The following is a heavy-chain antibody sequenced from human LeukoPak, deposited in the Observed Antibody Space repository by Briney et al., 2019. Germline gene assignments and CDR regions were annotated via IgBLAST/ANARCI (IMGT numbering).Heavy chain of an antibody. CDR1: GFTFNHYA. Sequence: PGGSLRLSCEAAGFTFNHYAIHWVRQAPGKGLEWVAVIWSDGTNQYHGDSVKGRFTISRVDSQKTVYLQMNSLRPEDTAVYFCARDAQRGFDYSNSLQYWGQGTPVTVST. CDR3: ARDAQRGFDYSNSLQY. CDR2: IWSDGTNQ. J-gene: IGHJ4*02. D-gene: IGHD4-11*01. V-gene: IGHV3-33*01.